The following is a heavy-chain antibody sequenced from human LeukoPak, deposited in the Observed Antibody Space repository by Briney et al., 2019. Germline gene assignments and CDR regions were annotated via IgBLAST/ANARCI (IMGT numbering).Heavy chain of an antibody. Sequence: PGGSLRLSCAASGFTFNNYGMHWVRQAPGKGLEWVAVISYDGSNKYYADSVKGRFTISRDNSKNTLYLQMSSLRAEDTAVYYCAKGIRYCSGGSCYSELDYWGQGTLVTVSS. CDR1: GFTFNNYG. J-gene: IGHJ4*02. D-gene: IGHD2-15*01. CDR3: AKGIRYCSGGSCYSELDY. V-gene: IGHV3-30*18. CDR2: ISYDGSNK.